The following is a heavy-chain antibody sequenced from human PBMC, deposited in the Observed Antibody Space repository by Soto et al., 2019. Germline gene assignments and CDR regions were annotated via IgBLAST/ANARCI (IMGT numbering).Heavy chain of an antibody. D-gene: IGHD1-26*01. J-gene: IGHJ6*02. CDR1: GYSFTSYW. CDR3: ARHLGGATTPFYYYYGMDV. CDR2: IDPSDSYT. Sequence: GESLKISCKVSGYSFTSYWISWVRQMPGKGLEWMGRIDPSDSYTNYSPSFQGHVTISADKSISTAYLQWSSLKASDTAMYYCARHLGGATTPFYYYYGMDVWGQGTTVTV. V-gene: IGHV5-10-1*01.